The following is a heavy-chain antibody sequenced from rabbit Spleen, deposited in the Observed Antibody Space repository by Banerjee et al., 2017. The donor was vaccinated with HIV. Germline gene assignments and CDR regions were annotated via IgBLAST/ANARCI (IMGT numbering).Heavy chain of an antibody. Sequence: QSLEESGGDLVKPGASLTLTCTASGVSFSSRSYMCWVRQAPGKGLEWIACIDTGSSGFTYFATWAKGRFTCSKTSSTTVTLQMTSLTAADTATYFCARLMTYGYAGFGYATLDWLDLWGQGTLVTVS. D-gene: IGHD6-1*01. CDR2: IDTGSSGFT. CDR3: ARLMTYGYAGFGYATLDWLDL. CDR1: GVSFSSRSY. V-gene: IGHV1S40*01. J-gene: IGHJ5*01.